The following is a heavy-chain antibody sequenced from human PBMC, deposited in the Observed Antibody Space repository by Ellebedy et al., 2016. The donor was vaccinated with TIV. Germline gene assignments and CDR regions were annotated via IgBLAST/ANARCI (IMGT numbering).Heavy chain of an antibody. Sequence: GGSLRLXXAASGFVVSSNSMTWVRQAPGKGLEWVSVIYSGGSTYYADSVKGRFTISRDNSKNSLSLEMNSLRAENTAVYYCVRVLGDYDVSEHWGQGTLVTVSS. J-gene: IGHJ1*01. V-gene: IGHV3-53*01. CDR3: VRVLGDYDVSEH. CDR2: IYSGGST. D-gene: IGHD4-17*01. CDR1: GFVVSSNS.